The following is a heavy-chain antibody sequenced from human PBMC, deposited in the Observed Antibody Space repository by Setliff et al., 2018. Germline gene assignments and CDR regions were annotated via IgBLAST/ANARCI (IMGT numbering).Heavy chain of an antibody. CDR3: RFWSGYYKNDY. CDR1: GGSISSGSYY. Sequence: PSETLSLTRAVSGGSISSGSYYWSWIRQPAGRGLEWVGRVYSSVYSSGITSYNPSLKSRVSISMDTSKNQFSLKLSSVTAADTAVYYCRFWSGYYKNDYWGQGTLVTVSS. D-gene: IGHD3-3*01. V-gene: IGHV4-61*02. J-gene: IGHJ4*02. CDR2: VYSSVYSSGIT.